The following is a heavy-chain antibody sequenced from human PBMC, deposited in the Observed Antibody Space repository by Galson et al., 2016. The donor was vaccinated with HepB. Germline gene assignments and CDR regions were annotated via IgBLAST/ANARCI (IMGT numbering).Heavy chain of an antibody. D-gene: IGHD2/OR15-2a*01. CDR1: GFTFSSSW. Sequence: SLRLSCAASGFTFSSSWMSWVRQAPGGGLEWVANIMQDGIQTYYVASVKGRLTISRDDAKNPVFLQMNSLRAEDTALYYCAKGGRILWDAMDVWGQGTTVTVSS. V-gene: IGHV3-7*01. J-gene: IGHJ6*02. CDR2: IMQDGIQT. CDR3: AKGGRILWDAMDV.